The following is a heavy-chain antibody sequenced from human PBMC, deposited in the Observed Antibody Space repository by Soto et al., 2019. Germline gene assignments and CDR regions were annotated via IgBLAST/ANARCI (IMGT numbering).Heavy chain of an antibody. D-gene: IGHD3-10*01. J-gene: IGHJ4*02. V-gene: IGHV3-74*01. CDR2: PNSDGSDT. Sequence: EVQLVESGGGLVQPGGSLRLSCAASGFTFSSYWMHWVRQAPGKGVLWVSRPNSDGSDTSYADSVKGRFSICRDNANNTLYLQMNALRAEDTAVYYCARDGQESVDLDFWGQGTLVTVS. CDR3: ARDGQESVDLDF. CDR1: GFTFSSYW.